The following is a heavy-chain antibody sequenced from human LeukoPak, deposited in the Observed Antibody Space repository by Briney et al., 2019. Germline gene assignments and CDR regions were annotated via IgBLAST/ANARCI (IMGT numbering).Heavy chain of an antibody. D-gene: IGHD6-13*01. CDR3: ARVGRGSSWYGSDY. CDR2: IYSSGST. CDR1: GGSISSNSCY. V-gene: IGHV4-61*02. J-gene: IGHJ4*02. Sequence: SETLSLTCTVSGGSISSNSCYWSWIRQPAGKGLEWIGRIYSSGSTDYNPSLKSRVTISVDTSKNQFSLKLSSVTAADTAVYYCARVGRGSSWYGSDYWGQGTLVTVSS.